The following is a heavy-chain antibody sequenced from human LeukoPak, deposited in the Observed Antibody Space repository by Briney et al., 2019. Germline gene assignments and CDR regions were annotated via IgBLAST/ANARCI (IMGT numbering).Heavy chain of an antibody. V-gene: IGHV5-51*01. CDR1: GYIFSSYW. D-gene: IGHD2-21*01. J-gene: IGHJ4*02. CDR2: IYPGDSDT. CDR3: ARHGAQAFGGDFDY. Sequence: GESLKISCKGSGYIFSSYWIGWVRQMPGKGLEWMGIIYPGDSDTRYSPSFQGQVTISADKSITTAYLQWSSLKASDTAIYYCARHGAQAFGGDFDYWGQGTLVTVSS.